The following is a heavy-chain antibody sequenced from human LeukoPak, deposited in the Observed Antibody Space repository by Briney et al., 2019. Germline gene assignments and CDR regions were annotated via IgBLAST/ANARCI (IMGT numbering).Heavy chain of an antibody. V-gene: IGHV3-53*01. CDR2: IYRDGST. CDR3: ARGYSSADY. J-gene: IGHJ4*02. D-gene: IGHD5-18*01. CDR1: GLNVSTNN. Sequence: PGGSLRLSCPASGLNVSTNNINWVRQPPGKGLEWVSAIYRDGSTLNANSVKGRFTISRDSSKNTLYLQMNSLRAEDTAVYYCARGYSSADYWGQGTLVTVSS.